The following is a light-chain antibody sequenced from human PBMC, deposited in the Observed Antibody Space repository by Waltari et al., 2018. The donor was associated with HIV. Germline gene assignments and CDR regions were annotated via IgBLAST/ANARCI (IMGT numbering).Light chain of an antibody. CDR1: SSDVGGYNY. J-gene: IGLJ1*01. Sequence: ALTQPASVSGSPGQSITISCTGTSSDVGGYNYVSWYQQHPGKAPKLMIYEVSNRPSGVSNRFSGSKSGNTASLTISGLQAEDEADYYCSSYTSSTPYVFGTGTKVTVL. CDR2: EVS. CDR3: SSYTSSTPYV. V-gene: IGLV2-14*01.